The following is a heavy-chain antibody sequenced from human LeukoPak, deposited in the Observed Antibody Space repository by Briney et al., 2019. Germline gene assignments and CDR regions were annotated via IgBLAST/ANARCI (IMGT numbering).Heavy chain of an antibody. CDR1: GGTFSSYA. CDR3: ATQSYGSGSFDY. V-gene: IGHV1-69*06. CDR2: IIPIFGTA. J-gene: IGHJ4*02. Sequence: SVKVSCKASGGTFSSYAISWVRQAPGQGLEWMGGIIPIFGTANYAQKFQGRVTITADKSTSTAYMELSSLRSEDTAVYYCATQSYGSGSFDYWGQGTLVTVSS. D-gene: IGHD3-10*01.